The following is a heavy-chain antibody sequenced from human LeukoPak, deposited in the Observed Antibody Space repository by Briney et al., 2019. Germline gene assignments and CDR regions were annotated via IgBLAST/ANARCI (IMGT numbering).Heavy chain of an antibody. CDR2: TVGGGTDT. CDR3: AKCSSTWAVAGMAV. D-gene: IGHD2-2*01. J-gene: IGHJ6*02. CDR1: GFTFSNYA. Sequence: GGSLRLSCAASGFTFSNYAMSWVRQAPGKGLEWVSATVGGGTDTFYASSVKGRFTVSRDNSRNTLYLQMNSPTVEDTAVYYCAKCSSTWAVAGMAVWGQGTTVTVSS. V-gene: IGHV3-23*01.